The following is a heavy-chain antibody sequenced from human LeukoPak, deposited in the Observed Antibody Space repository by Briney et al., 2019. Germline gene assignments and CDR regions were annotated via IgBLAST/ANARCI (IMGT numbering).Heavy chain of an antibody. V-gene: IGHV6-1*01. J-gene: IGHJ5*02. D-gene: IGHD2-21*02. Sequence: SQTLSLTCAISGDSVSSNSAAWNWIRQSPSRGLEWLGRTYYRSKWYNDYAVSVKSRITINPDTSKNQFSLQLNSVTPEDTAVYYCARHIVVVTAMWNWFDPRGQGTLVTVSS. CDR2: TYYRSKWYN. CDR3: ARHIVVVTAMWNWFDP. CDR1: GDSVSSNSAA.